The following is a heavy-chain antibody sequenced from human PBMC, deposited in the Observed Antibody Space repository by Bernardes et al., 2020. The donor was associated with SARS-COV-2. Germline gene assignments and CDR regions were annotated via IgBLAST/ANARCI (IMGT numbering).Heavy chain of an antibody. D-gene: IGHD2-21*01. CDR1: GFTFSSYA. CDR3: ASVIGGNYYYYGMDV. V-gene: IGHV3-30-3*01. J-gene: IGHJ6*02. Sequence: GSLRLSCAASGFTFSSYAMHWVRQAPGKGLEWVAVISYDGSNKYYADSVKGRFTISRDNSKNTLYLRMNSLRAEDTAVYYCASVIGGNYYYYGMDVWGQGPTVTVS. CDR2: ISYDGSNK.